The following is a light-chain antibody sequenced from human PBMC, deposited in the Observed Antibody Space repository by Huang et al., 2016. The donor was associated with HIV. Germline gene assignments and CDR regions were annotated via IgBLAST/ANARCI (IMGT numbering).Light chain of an antibody. CDR1: QRVLYCSNNKNY. Sequence: IVMTQSPDSLAVSLGERATVNCKSSQRVLYCSNNKNYLAWYQQKPGQPPKLRIYWASTREAGVPDRFNGSGSGTDFTLTISSLQSEDVAVYYCQQYYSTPRTFGQGTKVEIK. J-gene: IGKJ1*01. V-gene: IGKV4-1*01. CDR3: QQYYSTPRT. CDR2: WAS.